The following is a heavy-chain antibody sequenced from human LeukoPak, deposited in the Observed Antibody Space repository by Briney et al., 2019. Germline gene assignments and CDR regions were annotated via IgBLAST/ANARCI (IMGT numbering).Heavy chain of an antibody. CDR2: INPNSGGT. V-gene: IGHV1-2*04. CDR3: ARAGYSGYVPFDY. J-gene: IGHJ4*02. Sequence: ASVKVSCKASGYTFTGYYMHWVRQAPGQGLEWMGWINPNSGGTNYAQKFQGWVTMTRDTSISTAYMELSRLRSDDTAVYYCARAGYSGYVPFDYWGQGTLVTVSS. CDR1: GYTFTGYY. D-gene: IGHD5-12*01.